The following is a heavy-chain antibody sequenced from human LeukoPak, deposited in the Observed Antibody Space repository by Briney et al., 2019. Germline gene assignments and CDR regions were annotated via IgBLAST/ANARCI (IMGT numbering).Heavy chain of an antibody. CDR3: ARDPTIFGVVIVPDY. CDR2: IKQDGSEK. Sequence: PGGSLRLSCAASGFTFSNYWMSWVRQAPGKGLEWVANIKQDGSEKYYVDSVKGRFTISRDNAKNSLYLQMNSLRAEDTAVYYCARDPTIFGVVIVPDYWGLGTLVTVSS. V-gene: IGHV3-7*01. D-gene: IGHD3-3*01. CDR1: GFTFSNYW. J-gene: IGHJ4*02.